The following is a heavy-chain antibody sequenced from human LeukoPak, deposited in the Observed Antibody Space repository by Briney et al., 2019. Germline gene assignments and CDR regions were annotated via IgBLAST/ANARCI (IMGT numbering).Heavy chain of an antibody. CDR3: ARDGGYSYPRGFDY. D-gene: IGHD5-18*01. CDR2: MNPNSGGT. V-gene: IGHV1-2*02. J-gene: IGHJ4*02. CDR1: GYTFTSYD. Sequence: ASVKVSCKTSGYTFTSYDINWVRQATGQGLEWMGWMNPNSGGTNYAQKFQGRVTMTRDTSISTAYMELSRLRSDDTAVYYCARDGGYSYPRGFDYWGQGTLVTVSS.